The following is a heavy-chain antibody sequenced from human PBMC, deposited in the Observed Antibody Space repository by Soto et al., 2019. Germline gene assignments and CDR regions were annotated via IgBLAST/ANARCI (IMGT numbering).Heavy chain of an antibody. CDR3: TTYLGVVAATLGYFDL. Sequence: EVQLVESGGGLVKPGGSLRLSCAASGFTFSNAWMSWVRQAPGKGLEWVGRIKSKTDGGTTDYAAPVKGRFTISRDDSKNTLYLQMNSLKTEDTAVYYCTTYLGVVAATLGYFDLWGRGTLVTVSS. CDR1: GFTFSNAW. D-gene: IGHD2-15*01. J-gene: IGHJ2*01. V-gene: IGHV3-15*01. CDR2: IKSKTDGGTT.